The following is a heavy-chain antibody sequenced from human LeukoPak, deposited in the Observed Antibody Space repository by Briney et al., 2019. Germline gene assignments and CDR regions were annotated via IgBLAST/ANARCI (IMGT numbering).Heavy chain of an antibody. CDR1: GGSISSSPYF. Sequence: SETLSLTCTVSGGSISSSPYFWDWIRQPPGKGLDWIGTIYYSGSTYYNPSLKSRVTISVDTSKNQFSLKLSSVTAADTAVYYCARDGGFGIAAAGIYYYYGMDVWGQGTTVTVSS. J-gene: IGHJ6*02. CDR2: IYYSGST. D-gene: IGHD6-13*01. V-gene: IGHV4-39*07. CDR3: ARDGGFGIAAAGIYYYYGMDV.